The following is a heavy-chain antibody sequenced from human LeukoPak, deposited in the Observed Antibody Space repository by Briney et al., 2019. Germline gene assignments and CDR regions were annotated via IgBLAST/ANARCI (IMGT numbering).Heavy chain of an antibody. D-gene: IGHD1-26*01. CDR1: GGSISSSSYY. Sequence: SETLSLTCTVSGGSISSSSYYWGWIRQPPGKGLEWIGSIYYGGSTYYNPSLESRVTISVDTSKNQFSLKLSSVTAADTAVYYCARHKEESGSYFVYWGQGTLVTVSS. CDR3: ARHKEESGSYFVY. J-gene: IGHJ4*02. CDR2: IYYGGST. V-gene: IGHV4-39*01.